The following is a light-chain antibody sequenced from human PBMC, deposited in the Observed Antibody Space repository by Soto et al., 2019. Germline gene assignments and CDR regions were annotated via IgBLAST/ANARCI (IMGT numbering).Light chain of an antibody. V-gene: IGKV3-20*01. Sequence: EIVLTQSPGTLSLSPGERATLSCRASQSVSSNFLAWYQEKPGQAPRLLIYGASSRATGIPDRFSGSGSGTDFTLTISRLEPEDFAVYYCQQYGGSPLTFGGGTKVDI. J-gene: IGKJ4*01. CDR2: GAS. CDR1: QSVSSNF. CDR3: QQYGGSPLT.